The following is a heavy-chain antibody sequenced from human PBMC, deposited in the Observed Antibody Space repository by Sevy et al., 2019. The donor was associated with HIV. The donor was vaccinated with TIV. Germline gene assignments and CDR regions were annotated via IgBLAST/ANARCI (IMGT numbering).Heavy chain of an antibody. Sequence: ASVKVSCKASGGSFSSYAFSWVRQAPGQGLEWMGEIIPLFGTTNYAQKFQGRVTITADESTTTAYMELSSLRSDDTAVYHCARGITRMFGGGYYFDYWGQGTLVTVSS. V-gene: IGHV1-69*13. CDR3: ARGITRMFGGGYYFDY. J-gene: IGHJ4*02. D-gene: IGHD3-3*02. CDR2: IIPLFGTT. CDR1: GGSFSSYA.